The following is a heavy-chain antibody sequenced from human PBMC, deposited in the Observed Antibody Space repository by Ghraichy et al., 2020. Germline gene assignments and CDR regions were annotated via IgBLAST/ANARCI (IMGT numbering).Heavy chain of an antibody. CDR1: GVSTSSSSYY. Sequence: SETLSLTCTVSGVSTSSSSYYWGWIRQPPGKGLEWIGSIYYSGSTYYNPSLKSRVTISVDTSKNQFSLKLSSVTAADTAIYYCARQGATTVTPAAFVDFWGQGTLVTVSS. D-gene: IGHD4-17*01. CDR3: ARQGATTVTPAAFVDF. J-gene: IGHJ4*02. V-gene: IGHV4-39*01. CDR2: IYYSGST.